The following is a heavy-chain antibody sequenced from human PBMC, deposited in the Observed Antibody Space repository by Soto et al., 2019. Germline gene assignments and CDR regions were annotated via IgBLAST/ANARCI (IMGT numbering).Heavy chain of an antibody. CDR2: IYSGGST. J-gene: IGHJ6*02. CDR1: GFTFSNY. Sequence: GGSLRLSCAASGFTFSNYRSWVRQAPGKGLEWVSVIYSGGSTYYADSVKGRFTISRDNSKNTLYLQMNSLRAEDTAVYYCRGQDYYYGMDVWGQGTTVTVSS. V-gene: IGHV3-66*04. CDR3: RGQDYYYGMDV.